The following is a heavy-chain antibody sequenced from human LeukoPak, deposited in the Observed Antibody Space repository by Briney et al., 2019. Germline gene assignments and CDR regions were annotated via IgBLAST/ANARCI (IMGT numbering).Heavy chain of an antibody. CDR3: ARDLAYSSPIPQSFDY. Sequence: ASVKVSCKPSGYIFTSYGLSWVRQAPGQGLEWMGGIIPIFGTANYVQKFQGRVTITADESTSTAYMELSSLRSEDTAVYYCARDLAYSSPIPQSFDYWGQGTLVTVSS. V-gene: IGHV1-69*13. CDR2: IIPIFGTA. D-gene: IGHD6-13*01. CDR1: GYIFTSYG. J-gene: IGHJ4*02.